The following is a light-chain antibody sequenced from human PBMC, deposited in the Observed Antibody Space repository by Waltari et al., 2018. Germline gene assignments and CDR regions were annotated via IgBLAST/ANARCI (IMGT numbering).Light chain of an antibody. Sequence: QSLLTQPPSASGTPGQRVTISCSGSSSNIGSNYVFWYQQLPGTAPKLLIYTNDQRPSGVPARFSASKSGTSAALTISGLRSEDEADYYCAAWDGKLRGRGVFGGGTKLTVL. CDR3: AAWDGKLRGRGV. CDR2: TND. J-gene: IGLJ3*02. V-gene: IGLV1-47*01. CDR1: SSNIGSNY.